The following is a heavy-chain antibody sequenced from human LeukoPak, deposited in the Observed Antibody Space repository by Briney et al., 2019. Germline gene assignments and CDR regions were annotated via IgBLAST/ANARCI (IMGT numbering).Heavy chain of an antibody. CDR2: ISSDDTTI. CDR3: ARDMWAPKWYFDL. CDR1: GFTFSSYS. D-gene: IGHD1-26*01. V-gene: IGHV3-48*02. Sequence: GGSLRLSCVASGFTFSSYSMNWVRQPPGKGPEWVSYISSDDTTIYYADSVKGRFTISRDNAKNSLYLLMNSLRDEDTAVYYCARDMWAPKWYFDLWGRGTLVTVSS. J-gene: IGHJ2*01.